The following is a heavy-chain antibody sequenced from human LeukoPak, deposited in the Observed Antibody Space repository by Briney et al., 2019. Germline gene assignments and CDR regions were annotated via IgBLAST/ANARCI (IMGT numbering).Heavy chain of an antibody. CDR3: ASHTNENYRYYFYY. J-gene: IGHJ4*02. D-gene: IGHD5-24*01. CDR1: GGSISSSSYY. CDR2: IYYSGST. Sequence: SETLSLTCTVSGGSISSSSYYWGWIRQPPGKGLDWIVCIYYSGSTYYNPSLKSRATISVDTSKNQFSLKLSSVTAADTAVYYWASHTNENYRYYFYYWGQGTLVTVSS. V-gene: IGHV4-39*01.